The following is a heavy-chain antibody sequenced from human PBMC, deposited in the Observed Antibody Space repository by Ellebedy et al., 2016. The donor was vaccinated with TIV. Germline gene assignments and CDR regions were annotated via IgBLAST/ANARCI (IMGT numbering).Heavy chain of an antibody. Sequence: MPSETLSLTCTVSGGSISSGGNYWTWIRQHPGKGLEWIGFIYYSGSTYNNPSLSSRVTMSADTSKNQFSLNLTSVTAADTAMYYCARGSGWYDPFDLWGQGTLVTVSS. CDR2: IYYSGST. J-gene: IGHJ4*02. D-gene: IGHD6-19*01. V-gene: IGHV4-31*03. CDR1: GGSISSGGNY. CDR3: ARGSGWYDPFDL.